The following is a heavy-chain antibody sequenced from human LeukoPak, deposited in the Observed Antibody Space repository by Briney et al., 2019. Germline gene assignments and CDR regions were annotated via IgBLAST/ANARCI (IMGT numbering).Heavy chain of an antibody. CDR2: LSPNSGNT. V-gene: IGHV1-8*01. J-gene: IGHJ4*02. CDR3: TRGDY. CDR1: GYTFTNYD. Sequence: ASVKVSCKTSGYTFTNYDINWVRQAPGQGLEWMGWLSPNSGNTGYAQKLQGRVTVTRNTSISTAYMELNSLRFGDTAVYFCTRGDYWGQGTLVTVSS.